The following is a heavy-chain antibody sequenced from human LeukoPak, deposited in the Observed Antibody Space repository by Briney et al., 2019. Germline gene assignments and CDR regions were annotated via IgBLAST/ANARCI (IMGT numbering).Heavy chain of an antibody. Sequence: NSGGSLRLSCAASGFTVSDYYMSWIRQAPGKGLEWVSYISSSSSYTNYADSVKGRFTISRDNAKNSLYLQMNSLRAEDTAVYYCTRGVATKPIDYWGQGTLVTVSS. CDR3: TRGVATKPIDY. V-gene: IGHV3-11*06. J-gene: IGHJ4*02. D-gene: IGHD5-12*01. CDR1: GFTVSDYY. CDR2: ISSSSSYT.